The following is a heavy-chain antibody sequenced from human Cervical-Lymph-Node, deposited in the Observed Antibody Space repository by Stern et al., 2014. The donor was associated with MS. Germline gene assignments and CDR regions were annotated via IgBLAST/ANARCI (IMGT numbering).Heavy chain of an antibody. CDR1: GYTFTSYG. CDR3: ARRVPWGDYFDS. V-gene: IGHV1-18*01. J-gene: IGHJ4*02. D-gene: IGHD3-16*01. Sequence: VQLVQSGADVRKPGASVRVSCKASGYTFTSYGITWVRQAPGKGLEWMGWISGYNVNSDYAHKIQVRVSMTTYTSTSTAYMELRSLRSDDTAVYYCARRVPWGDYFDSWGQGTLVTVSS. CDR2: ISGYNVNS.